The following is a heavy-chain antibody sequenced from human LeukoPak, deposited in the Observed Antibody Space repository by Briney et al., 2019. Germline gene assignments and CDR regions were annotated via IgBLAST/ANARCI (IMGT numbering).Heavy chain of an antibody. Sequence: ASVKVSCKASGYTFTSYAMHWVRQAPGQRLEWVGWINAGNGNTKYSQKFQGRVTIIRDTSASTAYMELSSLRSEDTAVYYCARERGYCSSTSCYRDAFDIWGQGTMVTVSS. J-gene: IGHJ3*02. CDR2: INAGNGNT. CDR3: ARERGYCSSTSCYRDAFDI. D-gene: IGHD2-2*01. CDR1: GYTFTSYA. V-gene: IGHV1-3*01.